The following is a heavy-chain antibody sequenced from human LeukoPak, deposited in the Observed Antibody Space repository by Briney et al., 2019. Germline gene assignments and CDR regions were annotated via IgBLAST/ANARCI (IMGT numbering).Heavy chain of an antibody. Sequence: GESLQISCKGSGYSFTSYWIGWVRQLPGKGLEWMGIIYPGDSDTRYSPSFQGQVTISADKSISTAYLQWSSLKASDTAMYYCARHRPAYYGSGSYVDYWGQGTLVTVSS. CDR3: ARHRPAYYGSGSYVDY. D-gene: IGHD3-10*01. CDR2: IYPGDSDT. CDR1: GYSFTSYW. V-gene: IGHV5-51*01. J-gene: IGHJ4*02.